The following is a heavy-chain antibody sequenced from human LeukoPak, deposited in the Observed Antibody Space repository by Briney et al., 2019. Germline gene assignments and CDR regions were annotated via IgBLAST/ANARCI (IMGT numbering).Heavy chain of an antibody. Sequence: GSSVKVSCKASGGTFSSYAISWVRQAPGQGLEWMGGIIPIFGTANYAQKFQGRVPITADESTSTAYMELSTLGSEDTAVYNCAREVVNGGYGMDVWGKGTTVTVSS. CDR3: AREVVNGGYGMDV. V-gene: IGHV1-69*01. CDR2: IIPIFGTA. J-gene: IGHJ6*04. CDR1: GGTFSSYA. D-gene: IGHD2-21*01.